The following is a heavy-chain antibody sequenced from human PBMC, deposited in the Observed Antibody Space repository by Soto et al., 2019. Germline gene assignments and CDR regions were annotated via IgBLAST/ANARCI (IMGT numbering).Heavy chain of an antibody. V-gene: IGHV1-46*01. CDR2: LTPSSGTT. J-gene: IGHJ4*02. CDR1: GYTLTELS. Sequence: ASVKVSCKVSGYTLTELSMHWVRQAPGQVPEWMGVLTPSSGTTSFAPQFQARVTMTRDTSTSTVYMDLSSLRSEYMAVYYCARGGRYTYGHFDYWGQGTLVTVSS. D-gene: IGHD5-18*01. CDR3: ARGGRYTYGHFDY.